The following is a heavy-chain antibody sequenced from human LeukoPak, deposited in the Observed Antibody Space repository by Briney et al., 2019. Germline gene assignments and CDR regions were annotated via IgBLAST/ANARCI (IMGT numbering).Heavy chain of an antibody. CDR2: INPSGGST. CDR1: GYTFTSYY. V-gene: IGHV1-46*01. CDR3: ARGGDIVVVPAAIGYDYFDY. J-gene: IGHJ4*02. Sequence: ASVTVSCKASGYTFTSYYMHWVRQAPGQGLEWMGLINPSGGSTSYAQKFQGRVTMTRDMSTSTVYMELSSLRSEDTAVYYCARGGDIVVVPAAIGYDYFDYWGQGTLVTVSS. D-gene: IGHD2-2*01.